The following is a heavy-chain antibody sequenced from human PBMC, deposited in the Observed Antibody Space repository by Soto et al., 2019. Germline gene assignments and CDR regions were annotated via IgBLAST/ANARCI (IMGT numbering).Heavy chain of an antibody. CDR2: IYYSGST. V-gene: IGHV4-30-4*01. CDR1: GGSTSSGDYY. Sequence: PSETLSLTCTVSGGSTSSGDYYWSWIRQPPGKGLEWIGYIYYSGSTYYNPSLKSRVTISVDTSKNQFSLKLSSVTAADTAVYYCARGRVTIFGVVIMTGAWFDPWGQGTLVTVSS. CDR3: ARGRVTIFGVVIMTGAWFDP. J-gene: IGHJ5*02. D-gene: IGHD3-3*01.